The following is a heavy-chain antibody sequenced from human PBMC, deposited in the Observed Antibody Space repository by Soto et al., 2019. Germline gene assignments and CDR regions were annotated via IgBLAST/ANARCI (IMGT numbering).Heavy chain of an antibody. CDR3: ARKLELRGGYYYYYDMDV. CDR1: GYTFTDYY. V-gene: IGHV1-2*02. Sequence: GASVKVSCKASGYTFTDYYMHWVRQAPGQGLEWMGWINPNSGSTNYAQKFQGRVTMTRDTSISTAYMELSRLRSDDTAVYYCARKLELRGGYYYYYDMDVWGQGTTVTVSS. J-gene: IGHJ6*02. CDR2: INPNSGST. D-gene: IGHD1-7*01.